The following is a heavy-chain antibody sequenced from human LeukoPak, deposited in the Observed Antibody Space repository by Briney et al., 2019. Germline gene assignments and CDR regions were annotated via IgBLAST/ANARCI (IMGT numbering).Heavy chain of an antibody. CDR2: IKQDGSEK. D-gene: IGHD6-6*01. V-gene: IGHV3-7*01. J-gene: IGHJ4*02. Sequence: GGSLRLSCAASGFTFCSYSLNWVRQAPGQGLEWVANIKQDGSEKKYVDSVKGRFTISRDNAKNSLYLQMNSLRAEDTAVYYCARTDSTSSGYFDYWGQGTLVTVSS. CDR3: ARTDSTSSGYFDY. CDR1: GFTFCSYS.